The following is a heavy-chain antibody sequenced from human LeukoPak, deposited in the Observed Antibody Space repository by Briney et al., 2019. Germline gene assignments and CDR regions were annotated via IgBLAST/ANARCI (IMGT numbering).Heavy chain of an antibody. D-gene: IGHD2-8*01. CDR1: GFTFSTYS. J-gene: IGHJ6*03. CDR3: AKDGEGYCTNGVCPDYYYYMDV. CDR2: ISSSSSYI. Sequence: GGSLRLSCAGSGFTFSTYSMNWVRQAPGKGLEWVSSISSSSSYIYYADSVKGRFTISRDNSKNTLYLQMNSLRAEDTAVYYCAKDGEGYCTNGVCPDYYYYMDVWGKGTTVTVSS. V-gene: IGHV3-21*04.